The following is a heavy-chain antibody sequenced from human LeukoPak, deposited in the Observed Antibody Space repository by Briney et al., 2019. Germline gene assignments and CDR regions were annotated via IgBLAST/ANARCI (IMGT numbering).Heavy chain of an antibody. Sequence: GGSLRLSCAASGITASSYAMTWVRQAPGKGLEWVSSISGSGDRTMYADSVKGRYTISRDNFKNTLYLQMNSLRAEDTALYHCAKDPNGDYIGAFDMWGQGTMVTVSS. V-gene: IGHV3-23*01. CDR1: GITASSYA. D-gene: IGHD4-17*01. J-gene: IGHJ3*02. CDR3: AKDPNGDYIGAFDM. CDR2: ISGSGDRT.